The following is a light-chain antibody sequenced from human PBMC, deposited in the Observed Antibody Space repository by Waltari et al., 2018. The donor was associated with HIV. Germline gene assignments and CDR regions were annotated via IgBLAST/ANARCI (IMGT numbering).Light chain of an antibody. CDR2: LNSDGRH. J-gene: IGLJ2*01. V-gene: IGLV4-69*01. CDR1: SGHINYV. Sequence: QVVLTQPPSASASLGASVKLTCTLSSGHINYVIAWHQQQPKKGPRFLMKLNSDGRHSKGDGIPDRCSGSSSGAERYLTISSLQSEDEGDYCCQTWGTGIQVFGGGTRLTVL. CDR3: QTWGTGIQV.